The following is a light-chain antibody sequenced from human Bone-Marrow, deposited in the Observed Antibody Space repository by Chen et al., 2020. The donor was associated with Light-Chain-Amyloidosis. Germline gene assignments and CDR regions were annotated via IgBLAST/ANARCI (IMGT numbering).Light chain of an antibody. J-gene: IGKJ2*01. V-gene: IGKV3-15*01. CDR3: QQYINWPPMYT. CDR1: QSVSSN. Sequence: EIVMTQSPATLSVSPGERATLSCRASQSVSSNLAWYQQKPGQAPRLLIFGASTSATGIPARFSGGGSGTEFTLTISSLQSEDFALYYCQQYINWPPMYTFGQGTKLVIK. CDR2: GAS.